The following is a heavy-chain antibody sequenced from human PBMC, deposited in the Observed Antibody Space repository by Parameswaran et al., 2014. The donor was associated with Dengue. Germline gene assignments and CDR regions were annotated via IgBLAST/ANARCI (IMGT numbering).Heavy chain of an antibody. J-gene: IGHJ4*02. V-gene: IGHV3-23*01. CDR3: AKVPVAAAGRYALDY. Sequence: VRQAPGKGLEWVSAISGSGGSTYYADSVKGRFTISRDNSKNTLYLQMNSLRAEDTAVYYCAKVPVAAAGRYALDYWGQGTLVTVSS. CDR2: ISGSGGST. D-gene: IGHD6-13*01.